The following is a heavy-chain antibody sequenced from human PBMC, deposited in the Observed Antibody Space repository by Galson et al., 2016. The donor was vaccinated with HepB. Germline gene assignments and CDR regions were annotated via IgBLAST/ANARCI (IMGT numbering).Heavy chain of an antibody. D-gene: IGHD1-1*01. J-gene: IGHJ4*02. CDR2: ISGTDGRT. CDR3: AKESGLWNVKTDFDY. V-gene: IGHV3-23*01. Sequence: SLRLSCAASGFTFINYAMSWVRQAPGKGLEWVSGISGTDGRTLYADSVEGRFTISRDNSKNTLYLQMNSLRADDTAVYYCAKESGLWNVKTDFDYWGQGTVVTVSS. CDR1: GFTFINYA.